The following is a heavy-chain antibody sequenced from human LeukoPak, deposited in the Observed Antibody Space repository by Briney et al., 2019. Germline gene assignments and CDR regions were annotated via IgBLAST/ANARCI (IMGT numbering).Heavy chain of an antibody. V-gene: IGHV3-23*01. D-gene: IGHD3-10*01. CDR3: VKGFVHPTYYFDY. J-gene: IGHJ4*02. Sequence: GGSLRLSCAASGFTFSSYAMMWVRQAPGKRLEWVSSITGSGDGTYYADSVRGRFTISRYNSENTLYLQLNSLRAEDTAVYFCVKGFVHPTYYFDYWGQGTLVTVSS. CDR2: ITGSGDGT. CDR1: GFTFSSYA.